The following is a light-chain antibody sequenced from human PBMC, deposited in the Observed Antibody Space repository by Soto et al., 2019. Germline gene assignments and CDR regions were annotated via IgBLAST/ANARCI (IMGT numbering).Light chain of an antibody. Sequence: EIVMTQSPATLSVSPGERATFSCRASQSVSSNLAWYQQKPGQAPRLLIYGASIRATGIPARFSGSGSGTDFTLTISTLQSEDFAIYYCQHYNNWPTWMFGQGTKVDI. CDR1: QSVSSN. J-gene: IGKJ1*01. CDR2: GAS. V-gene: IGKV3-15*01. CDR3: QHYNNWPTWM.